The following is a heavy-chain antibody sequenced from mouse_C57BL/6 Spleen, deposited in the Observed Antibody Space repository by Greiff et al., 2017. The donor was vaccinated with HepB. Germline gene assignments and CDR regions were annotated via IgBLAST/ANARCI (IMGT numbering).Heavy chain of an antibody. CDR3: AWKNYYGSSNYYAMDY. CDR2: ISSGSSTI. Sequence: EVKVVESGGGLVKPGGSLKLSCAASGFTFSDYGMHWVRQAPEKGLEWVAYISSGSSTIYYADTVKGRFTISRDNAKNTLFLQMTSLRSEDTAMYYCAWKNYYGSSNYYAMDYWGQGTSVTVSS. V-gene: IGHV5-17*01. CDR1: GFTFSDYG. J-gene: IGHJ4*01. D-gene: IGHD1-1*01.